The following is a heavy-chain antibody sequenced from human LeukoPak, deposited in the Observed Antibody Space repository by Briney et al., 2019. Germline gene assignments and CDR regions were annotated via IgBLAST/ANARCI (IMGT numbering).Heavy chain of an antibody. CDR2: IYTSGST. CDR3: ARGITMVRGVENWFDP. CDR1: GGSISSYY. V-gene: IGHV4-4*07. D-gene: IGHD3-10*01. Sequence: SETLSLTCTVSGGSISSYYWSWIRQPAGKGLEWIGRIYTSGSTNYNPSLKSRVTMSVDTSKSQFSLKLSSVTAADTAVYYCARGITMVRGVENWFDPWGQGTLVTVSS. J-gene: IGHJ5*02.